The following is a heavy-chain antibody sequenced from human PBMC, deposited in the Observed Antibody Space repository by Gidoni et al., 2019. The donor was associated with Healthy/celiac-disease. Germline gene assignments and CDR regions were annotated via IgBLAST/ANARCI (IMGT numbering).Heavy chain of an antibody. CDR3: ARRYNWFDH. CDR1: GGSFSGYY. V-gene: IGHV4-34*01. Sequence: QVQLQQWGAGLLTPSETLSLTCAVYGGSFSGYYWSWIRQPPGKGLEWIGEINHSGSTNYNPSLKSRGTISVDTSKNQCSLKLSSVTAADTAVYDCARRYNWFDHWGQGTLVTVSS. J-gene: IGHJ5*02. CDR2: INHSGST.